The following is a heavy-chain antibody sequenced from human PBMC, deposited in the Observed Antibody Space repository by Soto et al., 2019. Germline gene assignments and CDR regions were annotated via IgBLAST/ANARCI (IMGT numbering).Heavy chain of an antibody. CDR2: IHYSGST. D-gene: IGHD3-9*01. V-gene: IGHV4-59*01. Sequence: SETLSLTCTVSGGSISGYYWSWIRQSPGMRLEWIGYIHYSGSTNYNPSLKSRVTISVDTSKNQFSLKLSSVTAADTAVYFCAREGYFDLRRALDIWGQGTMVT. CDR1: GGSISGYY. J-gene: IGHJ3*02. CDR3: AREGYFDLRRALDI.